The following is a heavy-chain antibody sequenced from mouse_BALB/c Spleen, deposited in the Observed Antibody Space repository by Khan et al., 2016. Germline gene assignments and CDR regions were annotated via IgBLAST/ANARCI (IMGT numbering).Heavy chain of an antibody. D-gene: IGHD4-1*01. CDR2: ISGGSSTI. CDR3: ARLTPYAMDY. Sequence: EVELVESGGGLVQPGGSRKLSCAASGFTFSVFGIHWVRQAPEKGLEWVAYISGGSSTIYSADTVKGRFTISSDNHKNTLFLQMTRLRSEDTAVYYCARLTPYAMDYWGQGTSVTVSS. V-gene: IGHV5-17*02. CDR1: GFTFSVFG. J-gene: IGHJ4*01.